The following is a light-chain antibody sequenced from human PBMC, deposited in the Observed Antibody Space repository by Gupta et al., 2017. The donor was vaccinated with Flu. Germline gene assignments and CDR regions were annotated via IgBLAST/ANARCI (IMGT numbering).Light chain of an antibody. CDR2: AAS. CDR1: QSISSY. CDR3: QQSYSGLT. V-gene: IGKV1-39*01. J-gene: IGKJ4*01. Sequence: DIQMTQSPSSLSASVGDRVTITCQASQSISSYLNWYQQKPGKAPKLLIYAASSLQSGVPSRFSGSGSGKDFTLTSSRLQPEDFATYYCQQSYSGLTFGGGTKVEIK.